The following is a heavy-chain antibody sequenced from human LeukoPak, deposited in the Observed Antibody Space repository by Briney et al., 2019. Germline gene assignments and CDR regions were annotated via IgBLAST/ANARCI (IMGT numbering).Heavy chain of an antibody. CDR2: ISSSGSTI. CDR3: ARESPNYYDSSGYYYIV. D-gene: IGHD3-22*01. V-gene: IGHV3-11*01. Sequence: GGSLRLSCAASGFTFSDYYMSWTRQAPGKGLEWVSYISSSGSTIYYADSVKGRFTISRDNAKNSLYLQMNSLRAEDTAVYYCARESPNYYDSSGYYYIVWGQGTLVTVSS. J-gene: IGHJ4*02. CDR1: GFTFSDYY.